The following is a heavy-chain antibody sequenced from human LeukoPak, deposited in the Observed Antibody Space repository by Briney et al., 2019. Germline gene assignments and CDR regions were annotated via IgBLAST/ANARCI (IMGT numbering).Heavy chain of an antibody. CDR2: IIPIFGTA. V-gene: IGHV1-69*05. CDR1: GGTFSSYA. CDR3: ARGSKDIVVVPAAIRLYAFDI. D-gene: IGHD2-2*02. J-gene: IGHJ3*02. Sequence: SVKVSCKASGGTFSSYAISWVRQAPGQGLEWMGGIIPIFGTANYAQKFQGRVTITTDESTNTAYTELSSLRSEDTAVYYCARGSKDIVVVPAAIRLYAFDIWGQGTMVTVSS.